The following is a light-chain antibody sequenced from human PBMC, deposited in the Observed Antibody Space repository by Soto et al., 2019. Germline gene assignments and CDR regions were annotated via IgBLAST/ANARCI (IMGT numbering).Light chain of an antibody. CDR1: SSDVGGYNY. J-gene: IGLJ1*01. V-gene: IGLV2-14*03. Sequence: QFALTQPASVSGSPGQSITISCTGTSSDVGGYNYVSWYQHHPGKAPKLIIYDVSNRPSGVSIRFSGSKSDNTASLTISGLQPEDEADYHCSSYTTSNTRQIVFGTGTKLTVL. CDR2: DVS. CDR3: SSYTTSNTRQIV.